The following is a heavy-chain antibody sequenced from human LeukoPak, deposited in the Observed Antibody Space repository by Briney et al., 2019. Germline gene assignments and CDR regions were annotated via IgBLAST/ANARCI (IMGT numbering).Heavy chain of an antibody. D-gene: IGHD3-10*01. J-gene: IGHJ4*02. V-gene: IGHV1-2*02. CDR1: GYTFTGYY. CDR3: ARALELWFGELLYLGY. Sequence: ASVKVSCKASGYTFTGYYMHWVRQAPGQGLEWMGWINPNSGGTNYAQKFQGRVTMTRDTSISTAYMELSRLRSDDTAVYYCARALELWFGELLYLGYWGQGTLSPSPQ. CDR2: INPNSGGT.